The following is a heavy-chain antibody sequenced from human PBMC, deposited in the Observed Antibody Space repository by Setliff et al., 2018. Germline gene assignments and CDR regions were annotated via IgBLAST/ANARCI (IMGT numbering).Heavy chain of an antibody. CDR1: GDSIRSSRYY. D-gene: IGHD3-22*01. J-gene: IGHJ4*02. Sequence: PSETLSLTCTVSGDSIRSSRYYWGWIRQSPGKGLEWIGEINHTGSPNWIGEINHSGSPNYNPSLKSRVTMSVDTSKNQFSLKLTSVTAADTAVYYCRVWVDMIEVDSWAQGTLVTVSS. CDR3: RVWVDMIEVDS. CDR2: INHSGSP. V-gene: IGHV4-34*01.